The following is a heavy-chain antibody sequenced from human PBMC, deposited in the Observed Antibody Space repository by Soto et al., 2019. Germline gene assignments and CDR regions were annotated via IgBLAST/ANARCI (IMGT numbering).Heavy chain of an antibody. CDR3: ARRKFYGDYESEYYFDY. Sequence: GESLKISCKGSGYSFTSYWIGWVRQMPGKGLEWMGIIYPGDSDTRYSPSFQGQVTISADKSISTAYLQWSSLKASDTAMYYCARRKFYGDYESEYYFDYWGQGTLVIVSS. CDR2: IYPGDSDT. CDR1: GYSFTSYW. D-gene: IGHD4-17*01. V-gene: IGHV5-51*01. J-gene: IGHJ4*02.